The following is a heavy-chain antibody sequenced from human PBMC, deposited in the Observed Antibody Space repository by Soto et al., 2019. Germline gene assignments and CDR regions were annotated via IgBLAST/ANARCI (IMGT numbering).Heavy chain of an antibody. Sequence: PSETLSLTFAVYGGSFSVYYWSWIRQPPGKGLEWIGEINHSGSTNYNPSLKSRVTISVDTSKNQFSLKLSSVTAADTAVYYCARDLLAGTTSSLDYWGQGTLVTVSS. CDR1: GGSFSVYY. D-gene: IGHD1-1*01. CDR2: INHSGST. CDR3: ARDLLAGTTSSLDY. V-gene: IGHV4-34*01. J-gene: IGHJ4*02.